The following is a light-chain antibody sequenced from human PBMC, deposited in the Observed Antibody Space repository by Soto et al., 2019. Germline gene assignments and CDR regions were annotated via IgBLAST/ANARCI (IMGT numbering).Light chain of an antibody. CDR1: SSDVGGYNS. J-gene: IGLJ1*01. Sequence: QSVLTQPASVSGSPGQSITISCTGTSSDVGGYNSVSWYRQDPGKAPKLMIYDVTNRPSGVSNRFSGSKSGNTASLTISGLQAEDAADYYCSPFTSSITYVFGTGTKVTVL. CDR3: SPFTSSITYV. CDR2: DVT. V-gene: IGLV2-14*01.